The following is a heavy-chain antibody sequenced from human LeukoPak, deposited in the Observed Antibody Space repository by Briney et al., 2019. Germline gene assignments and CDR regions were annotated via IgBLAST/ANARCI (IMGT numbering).Heavy chain of an antibody. J-gene: IGHJ4*02. CDR2: ISTSEST. V-gene: IGHV4-4*07. Sequence: SETLSLTCTVSGDSVSSYYWRWIRQPAGKGREWIGRISTSESTNYNPSLKSRVPMTVDTSKNQFSLKLSTVTAADTAVYYCARDGREYISSSHQHYFDYWGQGTLVTVSS. D-gene: IGHD6-13*01. CDR3: ARDGREYISSSHQHYFDY. CDR1: GDSVSSYY.